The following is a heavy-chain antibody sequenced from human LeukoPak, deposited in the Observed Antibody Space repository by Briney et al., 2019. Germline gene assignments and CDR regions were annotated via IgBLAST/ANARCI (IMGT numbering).Heavy chain of an antibody. V-gene: IGHV4-34*01. Sequence: SETLSLTCAVYGGSFSGYYWSWIRQPPGKGLEWIGEINHSGSTNYNPSLKSRVTISVDTSKNQFSLKLSSVTAADTAEYYCARGTAAAGWPFDYWGQGTLVTVSS. D-gene: IGHD6-13*01. J-gene: IGHJ4*02. CDR2: INHSGST. CDR3: ARGTAAAGWPFDY. CDR1: GGSFSGYY.